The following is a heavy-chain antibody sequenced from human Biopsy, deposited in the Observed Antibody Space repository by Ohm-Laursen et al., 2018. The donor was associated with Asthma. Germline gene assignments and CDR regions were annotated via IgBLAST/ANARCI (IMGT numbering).Heavy chain of an antibody. CDR1: GYTFNSAS. CDR2: ISVYNGNT. V-gene: IGHV1-18*01. D-gene: IGHD3-10*01. J-gene: IGHJ6*02. CDR3: ARAVDYSHYYGIDV. Sequence: ASVEVSCKTSGYTFNSASITWVRQAPGQGLEWMGWISVYNGNTKVAQKLQDRVTMITDTSTSTAYVELRSLRSDDTAVYFCARAVDYSHYYGIDVWGQGTTVTVS.